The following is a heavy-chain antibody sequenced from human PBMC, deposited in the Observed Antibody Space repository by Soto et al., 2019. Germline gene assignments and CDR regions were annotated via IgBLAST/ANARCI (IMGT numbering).Heavy chain of an antibody. CDR2: IDPSDSYT. J-gene: IGHJ4*02. Sequence: PGESLKISCKGSGYSFTSYWISWVRQMPGKGLEWMGRIDPSDSYTNYSPSFQGHVTISADKSISTAYLQWSSLKASDTAMYYCARLVYYDSSGHIRDYWGQGTLVTVSS. D-gene: IGHD3-22*01. V-gene: IGHV5-10-1*01. CDR3: ARLVYYDSSGHIRDY. CDR1: GYSFTSYW.